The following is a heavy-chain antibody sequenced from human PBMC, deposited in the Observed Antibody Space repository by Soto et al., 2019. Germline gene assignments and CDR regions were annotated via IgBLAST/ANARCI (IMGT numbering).Heavy chain of an antibody. CDR1: GFTFSDYY. Sequence: GGSLRLSFSGSGFTFSDYYMSWILHAPLKGLEWVSYISSSSSYTNYADYVKGRFTISRDNAKNSLYLQMNSLRAEDTAVYYCERARGDWNPYHFDYWGQGTLVTVSS. J-gene: IGHJ4*02. CDR3: ERARGDWNPYHFDY. CDR2: ISSSSSYT. V-gene: IGHV3-11*06. D-gene: IGHD1-1*01.